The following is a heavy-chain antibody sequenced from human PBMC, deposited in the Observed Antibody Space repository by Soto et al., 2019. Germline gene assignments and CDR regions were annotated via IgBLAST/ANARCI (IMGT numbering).Heavy chain of an antibody. V-gene: IGHV4-61*01. J-gene: IGHJ4*02. CDR3: ARESERSYYYDSSGSIGY. CDR1: GGSVSSGSYY. Sequence: LSLTCTVSGGSVSSGSYYWSWIRQPPGKGLEWIGYIYYSGSTNYNPSLKSRVTISVDTSKNQFSLKLSSVTAAGTAVYYCARESERSYYYDSSGSIGYWGQGTLVTVSS. CDR2: IYYSGST. D-gene: IGHD3-22*01.